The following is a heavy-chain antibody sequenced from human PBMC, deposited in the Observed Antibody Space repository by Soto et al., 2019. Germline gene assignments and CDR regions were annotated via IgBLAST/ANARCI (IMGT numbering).Heavy chain of an antibody. J-gene: IGHJ6*02. CDR2: IYHSGST. Sequence: TLSLTCAVSGGSSSSCGYSWSWIRHPPGNGLGWIGDIYHSGSTSYNPSLKSRVTLSVDRSKNQSSLKLSSVTAEDTAVYHCARDRITVTSVRDYYYGMEVWGQGTTVNV. D-gene: IGHD4-4*01. V-gene: IGHV4-30-2*01. CDR3: ARDRITVTSVRDYYYGMEV. CDR1: GGSSSSCGYS.